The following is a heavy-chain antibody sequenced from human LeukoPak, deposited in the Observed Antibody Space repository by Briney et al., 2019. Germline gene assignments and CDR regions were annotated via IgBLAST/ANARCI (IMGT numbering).Heavy chain of an antibody. CDR1: GGSISSSSYY. CDR3: ARLDYGDSVYYFDY. V-gene: IGHV4-39*07. J-gene: IGHJ4*02. D-gene: IGHD4-17*01. CDR2: IYYSGST. Sequence: KPSETLSLTCTVSGGSISSSSYYWGWIRQPPGKGLEWIGSIYYSGSTYYNPSLKSRVTISMDTSKNQFSLKLSSVTAADTAVYYCARLDYGDSVYYFDYWGQGTLVTVFS.